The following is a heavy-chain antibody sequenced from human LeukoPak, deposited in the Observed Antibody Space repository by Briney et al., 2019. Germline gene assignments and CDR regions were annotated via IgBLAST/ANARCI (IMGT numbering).Heavy chain of an antibody. D-gene: IGHD6-13*01. V-gene: IGHV3-30*18. CDR1: GFIFSSYG. Sequence: PGRSLRLSCAASGFIFSSYGMHWVRQAPGKGLEWVAVISYDGSNKYYADSVKGRFTISRDNSKNTLYLQMNSLRAEDTAVYYCAKDTAAADPYYFDYWGQGTLVTVSS. J-gene: IGHJ4*02. CDR3: AKDTAAADPYYFDY. CDR2: ISYDGSNK.